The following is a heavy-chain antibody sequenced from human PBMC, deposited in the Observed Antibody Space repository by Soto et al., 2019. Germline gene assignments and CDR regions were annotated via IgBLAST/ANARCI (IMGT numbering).Heavy chain of an antibody. V-gene: IGHV4-31*03. CDR2: IYYRGST. Sequence: QVQLQESGPGLVKPSQTLSLTCTVSGGSISSGGYYWSWIRQHPGKGLEWIGYIYYRGSTYYNPSLTSRVTISVDTSKNQFSLKLSSVTAADTAVYYCARMGDGDNLQGNWFDPWGQGTLVSVSS. CDR3: ARMGDGDNLQGNWFDP. D-gene: IGHD1-26*01. CDR1: GGSISSGGYY. J-gene: IGHJ5*02.